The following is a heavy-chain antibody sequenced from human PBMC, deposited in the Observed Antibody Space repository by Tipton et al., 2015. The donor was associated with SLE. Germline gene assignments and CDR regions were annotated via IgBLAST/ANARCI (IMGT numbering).Heavy chain of an antibody. D-gene: IGHD2-15*01. CDR3: ATGYCSVGICRLFYCYYGMDV. CDR2: IIPIFGTA. J-gene: IGHJ6*02. CDR1: GGTFSSYV. V-gene: IGHV1-69*05. Sequence: QLVQSGPEVKKPGSSVEVSCKTSGGTFSSYVISWVRQAPGQGLEWMGGIIPIFGTANYAQKFQGRVTITTDESTSTAYMELSSLRSEDTAVYYCATGYCSVGICRLFYCYYGMDVWGQGTTVTVSS.